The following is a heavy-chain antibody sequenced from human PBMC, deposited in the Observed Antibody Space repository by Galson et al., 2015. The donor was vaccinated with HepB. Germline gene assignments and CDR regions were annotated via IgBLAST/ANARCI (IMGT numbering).Heavy chain of an antibody. V-gene: IGHV1-8*02. CDR2: MNPNSANT. J-gene: IGHJ4*02. CDR1: GYTFINYD. Sequence: SVKVSCKASGYTFINYDINWVRQATGQRLEWMGWMNPNSANTGYAQKFQGRVTMTRDTSISTAYMELSSLRSEDTAVYYCTRSPAYCSSTSCYAFDFWGQGTLVTVSS. CDR3: TRSPAYCSSTSCYAFDF. D-gene: IGHD2-2*01.